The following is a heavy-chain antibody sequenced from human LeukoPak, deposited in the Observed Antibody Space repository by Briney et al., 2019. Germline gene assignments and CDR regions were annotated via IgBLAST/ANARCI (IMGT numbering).Heavy chain of an antibody. Sequence: ASVKVSCKASGYTFTSYDINWVRQATGQGLEWMGIINPSGGSTSYAQKFQGRVTMTRDMSTSTVYMELSSLRSEDTAVYYCARDLRYYYGSGSPWAVRYYYYYMDVWGKGTTVTVSS. J-gene: IGHJ6*03. CDR1: GYTFTSYD. D-gene: IGHD3-10*01. V-gene: IGHV1-46*01. CDR2: INPSGGST. CDR3: ARDLRYYYGSGSPWAVRYYYYYMDV.